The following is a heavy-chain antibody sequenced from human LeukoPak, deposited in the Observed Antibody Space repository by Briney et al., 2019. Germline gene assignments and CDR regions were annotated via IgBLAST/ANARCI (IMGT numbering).Heavy chain of an antibody. CDR2: ISSSSNYI. V-gene: IGHV3-21*01. CDR3: AKEDYGDYGVPNFDY. Sequence: GGSLRLSCAVSGFTFNTYSMNWVRQAPGKGLEWVSTISSSSNYIYYGESVKGRFTVSRDNAKNSLYLQMKSLRAEDTAVYYCAKEDYGDYGVPNFDYWGQGTLVTVSS. D-gene: IGHD4-17*01. J-gene: IGHJ4*02. CDR1: GFTFNTYS.